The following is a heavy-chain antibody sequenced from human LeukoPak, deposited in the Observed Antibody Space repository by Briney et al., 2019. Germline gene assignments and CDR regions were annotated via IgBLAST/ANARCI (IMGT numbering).Heavy chain of an antibody. CDR2: FNPEDGET. V-gene: IGHV1-24*01. CDR1: GYTLTELS. CDR3: ATSGSSSHFFDY. Sequence: ASVNVSCKVSGYTLTELSMHWVRQAPGKWLEWMGGFNPEDGETIYAQKLQGRGTMTEDTSTDTAYMELSSLRSEDTAVYYCATSGSSSHFFDYWGQGTLVTVSS. D-gene: IGHD6-6*01. J-gene: IGHJ4*02.